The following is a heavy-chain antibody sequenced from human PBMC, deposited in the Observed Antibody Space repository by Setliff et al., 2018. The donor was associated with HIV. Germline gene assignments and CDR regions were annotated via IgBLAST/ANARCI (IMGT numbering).Heavy chain of an antibody. D-gene: IGHD3-22*01. CDR2: VYYSGST. V-gene: IGHV4-39*07. CDR3: AGDPSIGYYYDSSGSYFDY. J-gene: IGHJ4*02. Sequence: SETLSLTCNVSGGAISNNNYYWGWIRQPPGKGLEWIASVYYSGSTSYNPALKSRVTMSVDAANTQFSLSVTSVTAADTAVYYCAGDPSIGYYYDSSGSYFDYWGQGTMVTVAS. CDR1: GGAISNNNYY.